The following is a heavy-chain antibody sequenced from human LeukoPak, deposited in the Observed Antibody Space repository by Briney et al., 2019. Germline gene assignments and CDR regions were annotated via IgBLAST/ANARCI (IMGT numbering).Heavy chain of an antibody. CDR2: IIDSGNSI. V-gene: IGHV3-23*01. J-gene: IGHJ4*02. CDR3: AKDLVRIVVVPAAPDY. CDR1: GFTFSSCA. D-gene: IGHD2-2*01. Sequence: GGSLRLSCAASGFTFSSCAMSWVRQAPGKGLEWVSTIIDSGNSIYYADSVKGRFTISRDNSKNTLYLQMNSLRAEDTAVYYCAKDLVRIVVVPAAPDYWGQGTLVTVSS.